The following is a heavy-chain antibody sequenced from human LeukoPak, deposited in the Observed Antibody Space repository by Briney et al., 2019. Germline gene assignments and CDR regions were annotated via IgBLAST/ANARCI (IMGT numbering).Heavy chain of an antibody. CDR3: ARTGYSSGRWIPRLDY. D-gene: IGHD6-19*01. CDR1: GGSFSGYY. CDR2: INHSGST. Sequence: SETLSLTCAVYGGSFSGYYWSWIRQPPGKGLEWIGEINHSGSTNYNPSLKSRVTISVDTSKNQFSLKLSSVTAADTAVYYCARTGYSSGRWIPRLDYWGQGTLVTVSS. V-gene: IGHV4-34*01. J-gene: IGHJ4*02.